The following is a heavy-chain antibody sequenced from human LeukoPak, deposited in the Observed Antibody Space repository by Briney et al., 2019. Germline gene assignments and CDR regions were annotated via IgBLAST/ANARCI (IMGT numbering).Heavy chain of an antibody. D-gene: IGHD5-12*01. CDR3: ASRTYEDYFDY. CDR2: INSDGSSI. J-gene: IGHJ4*02. CDR1: GFTFNRHW. V-gene: IGHV3-74*01. Sequence: PGGPLKLSCAASGFTFNRHWMHWVRQAPGKGPVWLSRINSDGSSISYADSVKGRFTISRDNAKNTLFLQMNSLSVDDTAVYYCASRTYEDYFDYWGQGALVTVSS.